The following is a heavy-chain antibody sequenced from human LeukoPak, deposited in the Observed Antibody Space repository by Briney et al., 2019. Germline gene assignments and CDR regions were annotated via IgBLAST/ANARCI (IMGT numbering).Heavy chain of an antibody. CDR1: GFTFSNYG. J-gene: IGHJ5*02. D-gene: IGHD3-10*01. CDR2: ISHDENNK. CDR3: AKGGGTYYNPFDP. V-gene: IGHV3-30*18. Sequence: GGSLRLSCAASGFTFSNYGMHWVRQAPGKGLEWETGISHDENNKYYADSVKGRFTISRDNSKSTVYLQMNSLSTEDTAVYYCAKGGGTYYNPFDPWGQGALVTVSS.